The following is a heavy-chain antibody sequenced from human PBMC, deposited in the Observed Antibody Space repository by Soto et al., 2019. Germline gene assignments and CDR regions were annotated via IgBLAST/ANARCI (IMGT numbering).Heavy chain of an antibody. D-gene: IGHD2-15*01. Sequence: SETLSLTCTVSGGSISSGGYYWSWIRQHPGKGLEWIGYIYYSGSTYYNPSLKSRVTISVDTSKNQFSLKLSSVTAADTAVYYCARVVRGVGIFGYWGQGTLVTVSS. CDR3: ARVVRGVGIFGY. V-gene: IGHV4-31*03. CDR1: GGSISSGGYY. J-gene: IGHJ4*02. CDR2: IYYSGST.